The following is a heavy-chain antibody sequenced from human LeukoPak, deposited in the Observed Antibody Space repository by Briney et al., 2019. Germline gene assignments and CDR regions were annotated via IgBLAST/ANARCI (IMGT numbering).Heavy chain of an antibody. CDR3: AADKGTMEMDY. D-gene: IGHD1-14*01. J-gene: IGHJ4*02. CDR1: GFTFDDYA. CDR2: ISWNSGSI. V-gene: IGHV3-9*01. Sequence: GGSLRLSCAASGFTFDDYAMHWVRQAPGKGVEWVSGISWNSGSIDYAGSVKGRFTISRDNAKNSLYLQMDSLRVEDTALYYCAADKGTMEMDYWGQGTLVTVSS.